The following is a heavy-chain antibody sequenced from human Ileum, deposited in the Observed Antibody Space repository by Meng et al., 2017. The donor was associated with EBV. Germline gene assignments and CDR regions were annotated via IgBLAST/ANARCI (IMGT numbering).Heavy chain of an antibody. CDR1: AGSISNTNYD. CDR3: ARGGAVAGVWWYFDL. D-gene: IGHD6-19*01. CDR2: MSYSGNT. J-gene: IGHJ2*01. V-gene: IGHV4-39*07. Sequence: PQLQEARPRLLKPSETLSLTCTVSAGSISNTNYDWAWIRQPPGKGLEWIGRMSYSGNTYFNPSLKSRVAISVDTSNNQVSLKLSFVPAADTAVYYCARGGAVAGVWWYFDLWGRGTLVTVSS.